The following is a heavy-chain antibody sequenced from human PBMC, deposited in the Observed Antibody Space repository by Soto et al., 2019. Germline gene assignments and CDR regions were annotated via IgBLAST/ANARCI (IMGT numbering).Heavy chain of an antibody. D-gene: IGHD2-15*01. J-gene: IGHJ6*02. CDR3: ARLVGATHGMDV. V-gene: IGHV5-51*01. Sequence: GESLKISCENSGYRFTNYWIAWVRQMPGKGLEWMGIIYPGDSGSRYSPSFQGQVTISADKSFSTAYLQWSSLKASDTAIYYCARLVGATHGMDVWGQGTTVTVSS. CDR2: IYPGDSGS. CDR1: GYRFTNYW.